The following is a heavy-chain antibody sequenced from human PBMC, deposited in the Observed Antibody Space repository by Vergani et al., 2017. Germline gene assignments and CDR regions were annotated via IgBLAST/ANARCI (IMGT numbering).Heavy chain of an antibody. D-gene: IGHD3-22*01. CDR2: IHPADSDT. V-gene: IGHV5-51*01. CDR1: GYSFTNYC. CDR3: ARLYGRDSSGSKYFDY. Sequence: EVQLVQSGAEVKKPGESLKISCQISGYSFTNYCIVWVRQMPGKGLEWMGIIHPADSDTRYSPSFQGQVTISVDKSISTAYLQQSRLRASDSAMYYCARLYGRDSSGSKYFDYWGQGTLVTVSS. J-gene: IGHJ4*02.